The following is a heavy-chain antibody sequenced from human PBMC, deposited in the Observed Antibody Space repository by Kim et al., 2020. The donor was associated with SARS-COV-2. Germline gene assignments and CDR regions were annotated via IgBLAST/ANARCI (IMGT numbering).Heavy chain of an antibody. Sequence: STIYYASSVNGRFTISRDNAKNSLYMQMNSLRAEDTAVYYCARDRTYFDYWGQGTLVTVSS. CDR3: ARDRTYFDY. CDR2: STI. V-gene: IGHV3-11*01. J-gene: IGHJ4*02.